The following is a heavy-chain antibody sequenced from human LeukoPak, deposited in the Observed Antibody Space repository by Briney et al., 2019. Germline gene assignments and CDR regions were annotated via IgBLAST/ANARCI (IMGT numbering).Heavy chain of an antibody. J-gene: IGHJ4*02. V-gene: IGHV3-23*01. D-gene: IGHD3-10*01. CDR3: AKDRRAGSYDY. CDR2: ISGSGGST. Sequence: AGGSERLSCTASGFTFSSYGMTCVRQAPGKGLEWVSAISGSGGSTYYADSVKGRFTISRDNSKNTLYLQMNSLRAEDTAVYYCAKDRRAGSYDYWGQGTLVTVSS. CDR1: GFTFSSYG.